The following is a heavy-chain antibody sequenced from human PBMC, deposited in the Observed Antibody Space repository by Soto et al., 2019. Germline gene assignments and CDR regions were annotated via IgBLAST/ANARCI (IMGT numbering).Heavy chain of an antibody. CDR1: GFTFSSYA. V-gene: IGHV3-23*01. D-gene: IGHD3-10*01. CDR2: ISGSGGST. Sequence: EVHLLESGGGLVQPGGSLRLSCAASGFTFSSYAMSWVRQAPGKGLEWVSAISGSGGSTYYADSVKGRFTISRDNSKNTLYLQMNSLTAEDTAVYYCAKGGDYGSGLFDPWGQGTLVTVSS. J-gene: IGHJ5*02. CDR3: AKGGDYGSGLFDP.